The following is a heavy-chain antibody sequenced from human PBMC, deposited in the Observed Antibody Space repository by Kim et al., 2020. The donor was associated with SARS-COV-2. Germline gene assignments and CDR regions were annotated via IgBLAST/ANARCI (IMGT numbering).Heavy chain of an antibody. CDR3: ARGVATTYYNWFDP. Sequence: GESLKISCKGSGYSFTSYWIGWVRQMPGKGLELMGIIYPGDSDTRYSPSFQGQVTISADKSISTAYLQWSSLKASDTAMYYFARGVATTYYNWFDPRGQGGLVTVSS. J-gene: IGHJ5*02. CDR2: IYPGDSDT. V-gene: IGHV5-51*01. CDR1: GYSFTSYW. D-gene: IGHD5-12*01.